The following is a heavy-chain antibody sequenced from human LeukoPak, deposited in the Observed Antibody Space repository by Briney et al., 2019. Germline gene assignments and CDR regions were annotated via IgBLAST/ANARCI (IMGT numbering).Heavy chain of an antibody. CDR1: GYSFTSYW. D-gene: IGHD3-3*01. CDR3: ARSPLNYDFWSGYYYY. V-gene: IGHV5-51*01. CDR2: IYPGDSDT. Sequence: GESLKISCKGSGYSFTSYWIGWVRQMPGKGLEWMGIIYPGDSDTRYSPSFQGQVTISADKSISTAYLQWSSLKASDTAMYYCARSPLNYDFWSGYYYYWGQGTLVTVSS. J-gene: IGHJ4*02.